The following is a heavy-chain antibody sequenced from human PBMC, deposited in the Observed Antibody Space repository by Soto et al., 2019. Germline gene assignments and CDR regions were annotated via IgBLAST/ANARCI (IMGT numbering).Heavy chain of an antibody. D-gene: IGHD2-15*01. J-gene: IGHJ6*02. CDR2: IYSNGNT. CDR1: GFTVSTNY. Sequence: HPGRSLRLSCSASGFTVSTNYRTWVRQTPGKGLEWVSIIYSNGNTYYADSVKGRFTISRDNSKNTLYLQMNSMRVDDTAVYYCVVEDLGMEVWGQGTTVTVS. V-gene: IGHV3-53*01. CDR3: VVEDLGMEV.